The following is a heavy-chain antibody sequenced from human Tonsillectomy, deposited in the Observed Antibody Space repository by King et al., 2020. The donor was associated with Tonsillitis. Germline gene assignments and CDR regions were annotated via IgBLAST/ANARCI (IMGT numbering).Heavy chain of an antibody. D-gene: IGHD3-10*01. Sequence: VQLVESGGGLVQPGGSLRLSCAASGFIFSSYEMNCVRQAPGKGLEWVSYISSSGSTIHYADSVKGRFTISRDNAKNSLHLQMNSLRAEDTAVYYCAREPRLLWFGEITPGAFDIWGQGTMVTVSS. V-gene: IGHV3-48*03. CDR1: GFIFSSYE. J-gene: IGHJ3*02. CDR3: AREPRLLWFGEITPGAFDI. CDR2: ISSSGSTI.